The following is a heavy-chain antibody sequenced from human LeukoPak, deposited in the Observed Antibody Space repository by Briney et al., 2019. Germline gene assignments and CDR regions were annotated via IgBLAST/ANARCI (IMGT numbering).Heavy chain of an antibody. CDR2: ISTSGSTI. Sequence: KTGGSLRLSCAASGFTFSDYYMSWIRQAPGKGLEWVSYISTSGSTINYADSVKGRFTISRDNAQNSLYLQMNSLRAEDTAVYYCARSRINGYNIIQHWGQGTLVTVSS. CDR3: ARSRINGYNIIQH. CDR1: GFTFSDYY. D-gene: IGHD5-24*01. J-gene: IGHJ1*01. V-gene: IGHV3-11*04.